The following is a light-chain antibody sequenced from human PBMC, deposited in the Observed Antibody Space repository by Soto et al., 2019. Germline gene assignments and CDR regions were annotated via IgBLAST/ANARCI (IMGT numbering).Light chain of an antibody. Sequence: EIVMTQSPVTLSVSPGGIATLSCRASQSISDTLAWYQQKPGQAPRLLIYDASSRATGIPDRFSGGGSGTDFTLTISRLEPEDFAVYYCQQFSSYPLTFGGGTKVDIK. CDR3: QQFSSYPLT. J-gene: IGKJ4*01. V-gene: IGKV3-20*01. CDR1: QSISDT. CDR2: DAS.